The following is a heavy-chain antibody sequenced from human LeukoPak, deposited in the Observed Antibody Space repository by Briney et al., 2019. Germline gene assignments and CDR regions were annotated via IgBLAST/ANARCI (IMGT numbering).Heavy chain of an antibody. V-gene: IGHV4-39*01. CDR3: ARQHSSNYY. CDR2: IYYSGST. CDR1: GGSISSSSYY. Sequence: EASETLSLTCTVSGGSISSSSYYWGWIRQPPGKGLEWIGTIYYSGSTYYNPSLKSRVTISVDTSKNQFSLRLNSVTAADTAVYYCARQHSSNYYWGQGTLVPVSS. D-gene: IGHD6-13*01. J-gene: IGHJ4*02.